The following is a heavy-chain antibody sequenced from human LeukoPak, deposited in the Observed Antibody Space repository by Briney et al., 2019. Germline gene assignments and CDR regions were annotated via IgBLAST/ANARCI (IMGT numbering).Heavy chain of an antibody. J-gene: IGHJ4*02. V-gene: IGHV1-18*04. CDR3: ARDRSWTVVTAAYFDY. D-gene: IGHD2-21*02. CDR2: ISAYNGNT. Sequence: ASVKVSCKASGYTFTGNYLYWVRQAPGQGLEWMGWISAYNGNTNYAQKLQGRVTMTTDTSTSTAYMELRSLRSDDTAVYYYARDRSWTVVTAAYFDYWGQGTLVTVSS. CDR1: GYTFTGNY.